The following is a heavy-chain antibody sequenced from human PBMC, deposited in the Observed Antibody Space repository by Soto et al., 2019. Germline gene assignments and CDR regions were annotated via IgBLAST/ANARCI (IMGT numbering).Heavy chain of an antibody. V-gene: IGHV4-30-4*01. D-gene: IGHD2-2*01. CDR1: GGSISSGDYY. J-gene: IGHJ6*02. CDR2: IYYSEST. CDR3: ARDRQDIVVVPAAAMGGYYGMDV. Sequence: PSETLSLTCTVSGGSISSGDYYWSWIRQPPGKGLEWIGYIYYSESTYYNPSLKSRVTISVDTSKNQFSLKLSSVTAADTAVYYCARDRQDIVVVPAAAMGGYYGMDVWGQGTTVTVSS.